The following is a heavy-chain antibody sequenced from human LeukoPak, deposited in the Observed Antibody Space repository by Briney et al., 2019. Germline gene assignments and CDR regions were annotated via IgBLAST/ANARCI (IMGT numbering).Heavy chain of an antibody. V-gene: IGHV3-23*01. D-gene: IGHD3-10*01. CDR1: GFTFSSYA. CDR2: ISGSGGST. CDR3: ASDYGSGSPSYYGTDV. Sequence: GGSLRLSCAASGFTFSSYAMSWVRQAPGKGLEWVSAISGSGGSTYYADSVKGRFTISRDNSKNTLYLQMNSLRAEDTAVYYCASDYGSGSPSYYGTDVWGQGTTVTVSS. J-gene: IGHJ6*02.